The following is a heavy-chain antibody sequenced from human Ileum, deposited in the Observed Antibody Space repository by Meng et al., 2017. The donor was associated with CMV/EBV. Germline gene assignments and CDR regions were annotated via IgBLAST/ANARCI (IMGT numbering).Heavy chain of an antibody. CDR3: ARAGARGVPVDL. Sequence: SVPRLRNPSDTLSLTCTVSGDSINIYSWSWLRRPARKGLEWLGRIHYSGGTDDNPSLKSRVTLSIDTYKNQLSLKIYSVTAADTAVYYCARAGARGVPVDLWGQGTLVTVSS. J-gene: IGHJ4*02. D-gene: IGHD3-10*01. V-gene: IGHV4-4*07. CDR2: IHYSGGT. CDR1: GDSINIYS.